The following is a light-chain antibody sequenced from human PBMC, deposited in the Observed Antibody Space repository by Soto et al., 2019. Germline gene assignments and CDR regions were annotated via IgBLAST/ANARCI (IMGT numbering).Light chain of an antibody. CDR2: AAS. CDR1: QDISDS. J-gene: IGKJ4*01. V-gene: IGKV1-16*02. CDR3: QQYKNYPLT. Sequence: DIQLTQSPSSLSASVGDRVTITCRVSQDISDSLAWFQQKPGKAPKSLIYAASSLQSGVPSKFSGSGSGTGFTLTISSLQPEDFAIYYCQQYKNYPLTFGGGTKVDIK.